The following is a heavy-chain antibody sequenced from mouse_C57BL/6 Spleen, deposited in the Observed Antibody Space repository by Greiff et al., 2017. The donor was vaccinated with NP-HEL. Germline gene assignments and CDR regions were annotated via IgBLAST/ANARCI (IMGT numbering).Heavy chain of an antibody. CDR2: LNPSSGYP. J-gene: IGHJ2*01. D-gene: IGHD2-5*01. Sequence: QVQLKQSGAELARPGASVKMSCKASGYTFTSYTMHWVTPRPGPGLAWIGYLNPSSGYPQYNPKFKDKATVTADKSASTAYMQLSSLTSEDSAVYYCARSYYSTLFDYWGQGTTLTVSS. CDR3: ARSYYSTLFDY. CDR1: GYTFTSYT. V-gene: IGHV1-4*01.